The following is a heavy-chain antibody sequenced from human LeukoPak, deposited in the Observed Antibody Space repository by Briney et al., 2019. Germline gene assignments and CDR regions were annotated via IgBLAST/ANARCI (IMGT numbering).Heavy chain of an antibody. CDR3: AMTMGDIVVLPAAINWFDP. V-gene: IGHV4-59*08. CDR1: GGSISSYY. CDR2: IYYSGST. J-gene: IGHJ5*02. D-gene: IGHD2-2*01. Sequence: SEALSLTCTVSGGSISSYYWSWIRQPPGKGLEWIGYIYYSGSTNYNPSPKSRVTTSVDTSKNQFPLKLSSVTDAATAAYYCAMTMGDIVVLPAAINWFDPWGQGTLVTVSS.